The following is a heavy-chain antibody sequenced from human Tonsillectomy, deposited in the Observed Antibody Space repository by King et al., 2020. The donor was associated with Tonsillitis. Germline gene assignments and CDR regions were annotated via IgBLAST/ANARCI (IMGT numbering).Heavy chain of an antibody. J-gene: IGHJ4*02. D-gene: IGHD3-3*01. CDR2: SDDDGSDT. V-gene: IGHV3-74*01. CDR3: ARSAVAIFGVTLYYFEY. CDR1: GFTFSSYW. Sequence: VQLVESGGGLIQPGESLRLSCAGSGFTFSSYWMFWVRQAPGKGLEWVSCSDDDGSDTKYADSVKGRFTISRDNAKNTLYLHMSSLRAEDTAVYYCARSAVAIFGVTLYYFEYWGQGAQVIVSS.